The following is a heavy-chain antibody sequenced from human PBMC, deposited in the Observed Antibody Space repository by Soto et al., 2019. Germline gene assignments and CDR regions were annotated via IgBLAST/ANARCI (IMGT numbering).Heavy chain of an antibody. CDR2: ISAYNGDT. CDR3: ARMVRGSNIDYYHYMDV. J-gene: IGHJ6*03. V-gene: IGHV1-18*01. Sequence: ASVKVSCKASGGTFSSYAISWVRQAPGQGLEWIGWISAYNGDTNYAQKLQGRVTVTTDRSTSTAYMELRSLRSEDTAVYYCARMVRGSNIDYYHYMDVWGKGTTVTVSS. CDR1: GGTFSSYA. D-gene: IGHD3-10*01.